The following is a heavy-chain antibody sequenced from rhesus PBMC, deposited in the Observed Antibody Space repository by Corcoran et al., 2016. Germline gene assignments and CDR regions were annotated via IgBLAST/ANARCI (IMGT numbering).Heavy chain of an antibody. CDR3: ARVGYSSGWSSWYFDL. J-gene: IGHJ2*01. V-gene: IGHV4-147*01. CDR1: GYSISSNY. D-gene: IGHD6S26*01. CDR2: IYGSSGGT. Sequence: QLQLQESGPGLVKPSETLSLTCAVSGYSISSNYWSWIRQPPGKGLEWIGYIYGSSGGTYYNPSLRSRVTIPTDTSKNQCSLKLSAVTAADTAVYYCARVGYSSGWSSWYFDLWGPGTPITISS.